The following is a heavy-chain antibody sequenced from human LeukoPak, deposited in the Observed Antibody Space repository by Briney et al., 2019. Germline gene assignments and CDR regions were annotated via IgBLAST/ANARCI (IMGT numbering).Heavy chain of an antibody. CDR1: GFTFSSYA. Sequence: GGSLRLSCAASGFTFSSYAMSWVRQAPGKGLEWVSIISGRSDSTYYADSVKGRFTISRDNSKNTLYLQMNSLRAEDTAIYYCAKERYDSSGYYQENDAFDIWGQGTMVTASS. V-gene: IGHV3-23*01. CDR3: AKERYDSSGYYQENDAFDI. J-gene: IGHJ3*02. CDR2: ISGRSDST. D-gene: IGHD3-22*01.